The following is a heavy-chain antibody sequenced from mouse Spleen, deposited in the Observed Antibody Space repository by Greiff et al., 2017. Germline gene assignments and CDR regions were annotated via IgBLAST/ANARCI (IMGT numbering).Heavy chain of an antibody. Sequence: EVQLVESGGGLVKPGGSLKLSCAASGFTFSSYAMSWVRQTPEKRLEWVATISSGGSYTYYPDSVKGRFTISRDNAKNTLYLQMSSLRSEDTAMYYCARHKDYYYGSSPAWFAYWGQGTLVTVSA. CDR2: ISSGGSYT. V-gene: IGHV5-9-3*01. CDR3: ARHKDYYYGSSPAWFAY. D-gene: IGHD1-1*01. CDR1: GFTFSSYA. J-gene: IGHJ3*01.